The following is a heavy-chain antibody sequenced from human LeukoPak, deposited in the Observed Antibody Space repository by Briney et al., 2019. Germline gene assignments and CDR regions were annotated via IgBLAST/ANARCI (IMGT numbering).Heavy chain of an antibody. D-gene: IGHD5-24*01. J-gene: IGHJ5*02. CDR3: ARELDGYNYDWFDP. V-gene: IGHV3-7*01. CDR2: IKQDGSEK. Sequence: GGSLRLSCAASGFTPSSYWMSWVRRAPGKGLEWVANIKQDGSEKYYVDSVKGRFTISRDNAKNSLYLQMNSLRAEDTAVYYCARELDGYNYDWFDPWGQGTLVTVSS. CDR1: GFTPSSYW.